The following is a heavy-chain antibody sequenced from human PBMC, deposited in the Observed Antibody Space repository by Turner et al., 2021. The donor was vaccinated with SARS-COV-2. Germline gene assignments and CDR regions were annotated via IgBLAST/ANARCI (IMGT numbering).Heavy chain of an antibody. CDR1: GFTFRSYS. CDR2: ISSSSRYI. J-gene: IGHJ3*02. D-gene: IGHD3-22*01. Sequence: EVQLVASGGGLVKPGGSLRLSCPAPGFTFRSYSMNWVRQAPGKGLEWVSSISSSSRYIYHADSVKGRFTISRDNAKNSLYLQMNSLRAEDTAVYYCARDSPHYYDSSGYYKDAFDIWGQGTMVTVSS. V-gene: IGHV3-21*01. CDR3: ARDSPHYYDSSGYYKDAFDI.